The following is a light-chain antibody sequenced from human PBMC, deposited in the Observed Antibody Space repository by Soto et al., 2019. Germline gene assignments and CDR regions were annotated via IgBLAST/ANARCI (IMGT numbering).Light chain of an antibody. J-gene: IGKJ1*01. CDR1: QSISSW. Sequence: DIQMTQSPSTLSASVGDRVTITCRASQSISSWLAWYQQKPGKAPKVLIYKAASLESGVSPRFSGSGSGTEFTLTIRSLQFDDFATYYCQQYNSYPWTFGQGTKVEIK. CDR2: KAA. CDR3: QQYNSYPWT. V-gene: IGKV1-5*03.